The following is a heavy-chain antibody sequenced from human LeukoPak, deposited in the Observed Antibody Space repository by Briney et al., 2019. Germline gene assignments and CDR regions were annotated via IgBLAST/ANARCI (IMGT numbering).Heavy chain of an antibody. J-gene: IGHJ4*02. Sequence: SETLSLTCTVSGGFISSYYWGWIRQPPGKGLEWIGYIYYSGSTNYNPSLKSRVTISVDTSKNQFSLKLSSVTAADTAVYYCARWSVAGTAFDYWGQGTLVTVSS. CDR1: GGFISSYY. CDR2: IYYSGST. D-gene: IGHD6-19*01. CDR3: ARWSVAGTAFDY. V-gene: IGHV4-59*01.